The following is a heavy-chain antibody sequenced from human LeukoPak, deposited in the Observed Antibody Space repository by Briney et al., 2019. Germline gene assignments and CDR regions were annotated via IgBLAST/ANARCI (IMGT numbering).Heavy chain of an antibody. D-gene: IGHD2-15*01. CDR1: GGSFSGYY. CDR2: INHSGST. J-gene: IGHJ4*02. Sequence: PSETLSLTCAVYGGSFSGYYWSWIRQPPGKGLEWIGEINHSGSTNYNPSLKSRVTISVDTSKNQFSLKLSSVTAADTAVYYCARDTGIVVVVESVCGQGTLVTVSS. CDR3: ARDTGIVVVVESV. V-gene: IGHV4-34*01.